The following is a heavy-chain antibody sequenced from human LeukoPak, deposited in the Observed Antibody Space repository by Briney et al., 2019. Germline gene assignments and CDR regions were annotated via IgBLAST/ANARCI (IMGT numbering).Heavy chain of an antibody. J-gene: IGHJ1*01. CDR2: ISGNSDRI. Sequence: SGGSLRLSCAASGFSFSNYAMNWVRQAPGKGLEWVSAISGNSDRIYYADSVKGRFTISRDNSQNTLSLQMNSLSVEDTAIYFCAKGHGDWTPAEYLQHWGRGTLVTVSS. CDR3: AKGHGDWTPAEYLQH. CDR1: GFSFSNYA. D-gene: IGHD4-17*01. V-gene: IGHV3-23*01.